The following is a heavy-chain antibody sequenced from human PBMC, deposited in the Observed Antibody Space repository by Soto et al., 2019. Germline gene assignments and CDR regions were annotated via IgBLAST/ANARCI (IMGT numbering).Heavy chain of an antibody. CDR1: GFTFNDYY. J-gene: IGHJ4*02. V-gene: IGHV3-11*06. CDR2: ISSSSSYT. CDR3: ARDNDSSGYYYVFGY. Sequence: QVQLVESGGGLVKPGGSLRLSCAASGFTFNDYYMSWIRQAPGKGLEWVSYISSSSSYTNYADSVKGRFTISRDNAKNSLYLQMNSLRAEDTAVYYCARDNDSSGYYYVFGYWGQGTLVTVSS. D-gene: IGHD3-22*01.